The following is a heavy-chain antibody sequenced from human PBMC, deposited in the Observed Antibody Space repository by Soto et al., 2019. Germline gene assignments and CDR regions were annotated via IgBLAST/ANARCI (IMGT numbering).Heavy chain of an antibody. CDR2: SYYSGTT. CDR1: GGSVSSGSYY. J-gene: IGHJ6*02. V-gene: IGHV4-61*01. CDR3: TTGGGFGELMHGTYYYGMDV. D-gene: IGHD3-10*01. Sequence: SETLSLTCTVSGGSVSSGSYYWSWIRQPPGKGLEWIGHSYYSGTTNYNPSLKSRVTISVDTSKNQFSLKLSSVTAADTAVYYCTTGGGFGELMHGTYYYGMDVWGQGTTVTVSS.